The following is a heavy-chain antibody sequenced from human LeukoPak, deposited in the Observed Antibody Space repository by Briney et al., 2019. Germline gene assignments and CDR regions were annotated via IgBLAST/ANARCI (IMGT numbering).Heavy chain of an antibody. CDR1: GFTFSSYA. V-gene: IGHV3-23*01. J-gene: IGHJ4*02. CDR3: ATFPYYFDSSGSYYFDF. D-gene: IGHD3-22*01. CDR2: ISGSGGST. Sequence: GGSLRLSCAASGFTFSSYAMSWVRQAPGKGLEWVSAISGSGGSTYYADSVKGRFTISRDNSKNTLYLQMNSLRAEDTAVFYCATFPYYFDSSGSYYFDFWGQGTLVTVSS.